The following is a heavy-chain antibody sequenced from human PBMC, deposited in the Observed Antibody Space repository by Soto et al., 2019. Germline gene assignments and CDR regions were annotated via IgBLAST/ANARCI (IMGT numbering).Heavy chain of an antibody. J-gene: IGHJ6*02. V-gene: IGHV4-59*01. CDR3: TRARSNYPSYYYFYGLDV. CDR2: AHNRGSS. Sequence: QVQLEESGPGLVKPSETLSLTCKVSGASTDTYYWGWFRQAPGKGLEWIGFAHNRGSSSLNPSLQSRVTLSGDTSKNQVSLSLRSVTAADTARYYCTRARSNYPSYYYFYGLDVWGQGTKVAVSS. D-gene: IGHD4-4*01. CDR1: GASTDTYY.